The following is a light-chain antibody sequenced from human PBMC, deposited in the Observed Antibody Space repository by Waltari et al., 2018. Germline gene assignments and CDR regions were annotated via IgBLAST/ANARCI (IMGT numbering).Light chain of an antibody. Sequence: QSALTQPAYVSGPPGQSITLSCTGTTSAVGKYDLVTWYHQHPGKAPKPLICDVIKRPSGVASRFSGSKSGNTASLTISGLQGEDEADYYCFSYAGRGTYVFGSGTKVTVL. CDR3: FSYAGRGTYV. V-gene: IGLV2-23*02. CDR2: DVI. J-gene: IGLJ1*01. CDR1: TSAVGKYDL.